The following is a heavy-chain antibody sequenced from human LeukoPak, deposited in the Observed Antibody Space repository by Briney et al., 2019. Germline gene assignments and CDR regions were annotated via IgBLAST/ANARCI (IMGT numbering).Heavy chain of an antibody. CDR1: GGSFSAYY. D-gene: IGHD3-22*01. J-gene: IGHJ3*02. CDR3: ARTPNYYDSSGRKFAYDI. Sequence: PSETLSLTCAVYGGSFSAYYWTWIRQSPGKGLEWIGETNHSGSTNSNPSLKSRVTISVDPSKNQFSLNLTSVTAADTAVYFCARTPNYYDSSGRKFAYDIWGQGTKVIVSS. CDR2: TNHSGST. V-gene: IGHV4-34*01.